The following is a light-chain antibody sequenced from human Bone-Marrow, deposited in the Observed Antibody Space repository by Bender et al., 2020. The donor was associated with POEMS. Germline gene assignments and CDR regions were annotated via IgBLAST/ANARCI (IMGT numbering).Light chain of an antibody. CDR2: KDI. J-gene: IGLJ2*01. CDR1: ALPKQS. V-gene: IGLV3-25*02. Sequence: SYELTQPPSVSVSPGQTARITCSGDALPKQSAYWYQQKPGQAPVLVIYKDIERPSGIPERFSGSSSGTTVTLTISRVEAGDEADYYCQSADSIGTYMVFGGGTKLTVL. CDR3: QSADSIGTYMV.